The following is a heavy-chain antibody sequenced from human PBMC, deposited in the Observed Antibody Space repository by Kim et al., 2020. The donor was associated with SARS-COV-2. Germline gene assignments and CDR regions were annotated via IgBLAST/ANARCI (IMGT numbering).Heavy chain of an antibody. CDR3: ARDRGWAGAAAAVRYYYGMDV. CDR1: GITFDDYG. J-gene: IGHJ6*02. Sequence: GGSLRLSCAASGITFDDYGMSWVRQAPGKGLEWVSGINWNGGSTDYADSVKGRFTISRDNAKNSLYLQMNSLRAEDTSLYYCARDRGWAGAAAAVRYYYGMDVWGQGTTVTVSS. V-gene: IGHV3-20*04. D-gene: IGHD6-13*01. CDR2: INWNGGST.